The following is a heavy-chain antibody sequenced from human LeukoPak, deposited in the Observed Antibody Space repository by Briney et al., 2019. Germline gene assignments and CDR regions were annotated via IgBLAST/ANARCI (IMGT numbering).Heavy chain of an antibody. J-gene: IGHJ6*02. Sequence: GGSLSPSRAPSGFTLCIIYMSWVAQAPGGGLGRGSVIYSGGTTYYADSVKGRFTISRHNSKNTLYLQMNSLRAEDTAVYYCARDSIVGGGTMVKYYYYGMDVWGQGTTVTVSS. CDR3: ARDSIVGGGTMVKYYYYGMDV. CDR2: IYSGGTT. D-gene: IGHD3-10*01. CDR1: GFTLCIIY. V-gene: IGHV3-53*04.